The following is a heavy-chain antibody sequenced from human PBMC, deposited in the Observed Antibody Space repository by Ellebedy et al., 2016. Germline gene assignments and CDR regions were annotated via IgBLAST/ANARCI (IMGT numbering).Heavy chain of an antibody. D-gene: IGHD3-22*01. CDR1: GYTFTGYY. J-gene: IGHJ2*01. CDR2: INPSSRGT. CDR3: VRGGDYFDSIHRDGWYFDL. Sequence: ASVKVSCKAFGYTFTGYYIYWVRQAPGQGLEWVGWINPSSRGTNYAQKFQGRVTLTRDTSINTAYMELSRLRSDDTAVYYCVRGGDYFDSIHRDGWYFDLWGRGTLATVSS. V-gene: IGHV1-2*02.